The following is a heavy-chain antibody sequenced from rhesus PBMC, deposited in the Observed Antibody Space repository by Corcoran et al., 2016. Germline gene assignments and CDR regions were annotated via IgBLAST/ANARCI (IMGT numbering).Heavy chain of an antibody. CDR1: GYSLSGYY. CDR2: ITYSGST. D-gene: IGHD6-31*01. CDR3: ARDLYSSGWNNFDY. Sequence: QVQLQESGPGLVKPSETLSLTCAVSGYSLSGYYWSWIRQAPRKGLEWIGYITYSGSTSYNPSLKSRVTISRDTSKNQLSLKLSSVTAADTAVYYCARDLYSSGWNNFDYWGQGVLVTVSS. V-gene: IGHV4-122*02. J-gene: IGHJ4*01.